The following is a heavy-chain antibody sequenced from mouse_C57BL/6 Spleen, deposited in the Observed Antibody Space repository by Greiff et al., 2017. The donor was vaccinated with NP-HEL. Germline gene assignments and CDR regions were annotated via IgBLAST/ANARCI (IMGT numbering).Heavy chain of an antibody. V-gene: IGHV10-1*01. CDR1: GFSFNTYA. J-gene: IGHJ4*01. D-gene: IGHD2-4*01. CDR3: VRDSHDYLGGYYAMDY. Sequence: EVKVVESGGGLVQPKGSLKLSCAASGFSFNTYAMNWVRPAPGTGLEWVARIRSKSNNYATSYADSVKDRFTISRDDSESMLYLQMNNLKTEDTAMYYCVRDSHDYLGGYYAMDYWGQGTSVTVSS. CDR2: IRSKSNNYAT.